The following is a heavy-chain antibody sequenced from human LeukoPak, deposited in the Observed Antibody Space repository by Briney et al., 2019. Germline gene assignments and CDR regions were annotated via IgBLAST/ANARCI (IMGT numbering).Heavy chain of an antibody. CDR1: GFTFSSYA. CDR2: ISYDGSSK. J-gene: IGHJ6*02. V-gene: IGHV3-30-3*01. D-gene: IGHD3-3*01. Sequence: PGGSLRLSCAASGFTFSSYAMHWVRQAPGKGLEWVAVISYDGSSKYYADSVKGRFTISRDNSKNTLYLQMNSLRAEDTAVYYCARVLGPYYDFWSGYSKGRYYYGMDVWGQGTTVTVSS. CDR3: ARVLGPYYDFWSGYSKGRYYYGMDV.